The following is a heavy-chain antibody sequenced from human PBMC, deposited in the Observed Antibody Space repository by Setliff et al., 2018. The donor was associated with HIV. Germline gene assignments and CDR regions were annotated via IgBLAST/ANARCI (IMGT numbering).Heavy chain of an antibody. CDR1: GGAFSTFA. CDR3: TSDSPTVRFEELSEHFYFYMDV. V-gene: IGHV1-69*13. J-gene: IGHJ6*03. CDR2: IIPIYGTA. Sequence: SVKVSCKASGGAFSTFAFNWVRQAPGQGLEWMGGIIPIYGTANYAQGFLGRATITADGSSSTMELTSLRSEDTAVYYCTSDSPTVRFEELSEHFYFYMDVWGRGTPVTGSS. D-gene: IGHD3-10*01.